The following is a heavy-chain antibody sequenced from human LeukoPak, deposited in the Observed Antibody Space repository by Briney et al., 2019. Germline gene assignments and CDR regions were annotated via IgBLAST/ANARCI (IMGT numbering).Heavy chain of an antibody. Sequence: PSETLSLTCAVYGGSFSGYYWSWIRQPPGKGLEWIGEINHSGSTNYNPSLKSRVTISVDTSKNQFSLKLSSVTAADTAVHYCARGSPGYYDSSGYCFDYWGQGTLVTVSS. J-gene: IGHJ4*02. CDR3: ARGSPGYYDSSGYCFDY. CDR2: INHSGST. CDR1: GGSFSGYY. V-gene: IGHV4-34*01. D-gene: IGHD3-22*01.